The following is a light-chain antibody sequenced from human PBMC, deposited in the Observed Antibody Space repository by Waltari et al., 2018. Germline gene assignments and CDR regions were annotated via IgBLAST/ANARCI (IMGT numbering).Light chain of an antibody. CDR3: QQSYSSFS. Sequence: DIQMTQSPSSLSASVGDRVTITCRASQSISSYLSWYQRKPGKAPKLLIYDTSTLQSGVPSRFSGSGSGKDFTLTISSLQPEDFATYWCQQSYSSFSFGGEIKVEIK. CDR2: DTS. CDR1: QSISSY. J-gene: IGKJ4*01. V-gene: IGKV1-39*01.